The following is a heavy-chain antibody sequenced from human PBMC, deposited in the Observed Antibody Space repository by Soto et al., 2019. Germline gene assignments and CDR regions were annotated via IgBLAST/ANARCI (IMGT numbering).Heavy chain of an antibody. V-gene: IGHV3-30*03. CDR3: ASELAALNWFDP. J-gene: IGHJ5*02. D-gene: IGHD1-1*01. CDR1: GFTFSSYG. CDR2: ISYDGNNK. Sequence: PGGSLRLSCAASGFTFSSYGMHWVRQAPGKGLEWVAVISYDGNNKYYADSVKGRFTISRDNSKNTLYLQMSSLRAEDTALYDCASELAALNWFDPWGQGTLVTVSS.